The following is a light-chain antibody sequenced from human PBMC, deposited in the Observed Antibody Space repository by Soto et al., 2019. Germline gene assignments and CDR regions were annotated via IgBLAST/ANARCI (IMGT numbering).Light chain of an antibody. CDR2: FGS. Sequence: DIQMTQSPSSVSASVGDRVTLTCRASQDIGNLLAWYQQKPGKAPKLLIYFGSNLPTGVPSRLSGSGSGTDFTLTISSLHPEDLATYYCQQADSFPLTFGRGARVES. CDR3: QQADSFPLT. CDR1: QDIGNL. V-gene: IGKV1-12*01. J-gene: IGKJ4*01.